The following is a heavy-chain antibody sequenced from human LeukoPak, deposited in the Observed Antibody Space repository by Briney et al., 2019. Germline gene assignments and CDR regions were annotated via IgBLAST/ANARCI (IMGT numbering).Heavy chain of an antibody. CDR3: TRGDARLYYYGMDV. CDR2: TYYRSKWYN. V-gene: IGHV6-1*01. J-gene: IGHJ6*02. CDR1: GDSVSTNSAA. Sequence: SQTLSLTCAISGDSVSTNSAAWNWIRQSLSRGLEWLGRTYYRSKWYNDYEVSVRSRITTNPDTSKNQSSLQLNSVPPEDTAVYYCTRGDARLYYYGMDVWGQGTTVTVPS.